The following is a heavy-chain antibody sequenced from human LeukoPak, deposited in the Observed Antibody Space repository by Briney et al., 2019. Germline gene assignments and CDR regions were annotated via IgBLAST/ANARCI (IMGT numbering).Heavy chain of an antibody. J-gene: IGHJ4*02. CDR3: ARFTPYYDILTGYSHFDY. V-gene: IGHV4-39*07. Sequence: SETLSLTCTVSGGSISSGSYYWGWIRQPPGKGLEWIGSIYYSGSTYYNPSLKSRVTISVDTSKNQFSLKLSSVTAADTAVYYCARFTPYYDILTGYSHFDYWGQGTLVTVSS. D-gene: IGHD3-9*01. CDR2: IYYSGST. CDR1: GGSISSGSYY.